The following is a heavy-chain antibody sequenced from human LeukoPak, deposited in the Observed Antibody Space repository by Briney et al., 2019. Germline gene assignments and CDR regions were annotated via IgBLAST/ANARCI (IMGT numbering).Heavy chain of an antibody. CDR1: GFTFGSYG. CDR2: ISYDGSNK. Sequence: GGSLRLSCAASGFTFGSYGMHWVRQAPGKGLEWVAVISYDGSNKYYADSVKGRFTISRDNSKNTLYLQMNSLRAEDTAVYYCAKDHDYGDYRSYFDYWGQGTLVTVSS. J-gene: IGHJ4*02. CDR3: AKDHDYGDYRSYFDY. D-gene: IGHD4-17*01. V-gene: IGHV3-30*18.